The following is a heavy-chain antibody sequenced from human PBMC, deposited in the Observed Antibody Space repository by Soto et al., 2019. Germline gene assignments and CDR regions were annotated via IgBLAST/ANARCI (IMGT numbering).Heavy chain of an antibody. CDR3: TRELWRWFDP. D-gene: IGHD1-1*01. Sequence: QVQLQESGPGLLKPSETLSLTCSVSGASISDYYWSWIRQPPGKGLEWVGYVYHTGTSTYNPSLKRRVAMSVDMTKKQISLRLTSVTAADTAVYFTTRELWRWFDPWGQGILVTVSS. CDR1: GASISDYY. CDR2: VYHTGTS. J-gene: IGHJ5*02. V-gene: IGHV4-59*01.